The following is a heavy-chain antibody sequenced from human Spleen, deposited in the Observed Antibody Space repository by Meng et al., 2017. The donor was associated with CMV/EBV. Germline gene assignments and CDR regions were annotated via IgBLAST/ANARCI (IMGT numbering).Heavy chain of an antibody. CDR2: IKSKTDGGTT. V-gene: IGHV3-15*01. Sequence: GESLKISCAASGFTFSNAWMSWVRQAPGKGLEWVGRIKSKTDGGTTDYAAPVKGRFTISRDDSKNTLYLQMNSLKTEDTAVYYCTTDITALNYYDSSGYYYRFDYWGQGTLVTVSS. D-gene: IGHD3-22*01. J-gene: IGHJ4*02. CDR1: GFTFSNAW. CDR3: TTDITALNYYDSSGYYYRFDY.